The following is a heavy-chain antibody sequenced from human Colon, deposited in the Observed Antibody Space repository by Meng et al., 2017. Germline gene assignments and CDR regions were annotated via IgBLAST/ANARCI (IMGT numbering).Heavy chain of an antibody. CDR3: ARVEGYFVSGSYADY. CDR1: GFTFSSYE. J-gene: IGHJ4*02. D-gene: IGHD3-10*01. CDR2: ISSSGSTI. V-gene: IGHV3-48*03. Sequence: GESLKISCAASGFTFSSYEMNWVRQAPGKGLEWVSYISSSGSTIYYADSVKGRFTISRDNAKNSLYLQMNSLRAEDTAVYYCARVEGYFVSGSYADYWGKGTLVTVSS.